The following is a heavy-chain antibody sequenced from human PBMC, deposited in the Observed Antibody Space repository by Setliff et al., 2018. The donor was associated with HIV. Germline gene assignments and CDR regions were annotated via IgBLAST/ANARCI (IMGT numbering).Heavy chain of an antibody. J-gene: IGHJ4*02. D-gene: IGHD2-2*01. CDR2: INPYNAKT. CDR1: GGTFSNYG. V-gene: IGHV1-18*01. Sequence: ASVKVSCKAYGGTFSNYGISWVRQAPGQGLEWLGWINPYNAKTNYAQNLQDRVTMTTDTSTSTAYMELRSLTSDDTAVYYCARDSGALYCSSTSCYAYWGQGTVVTVSS. CDR3: ARDSGALYCSSTSCYAY.